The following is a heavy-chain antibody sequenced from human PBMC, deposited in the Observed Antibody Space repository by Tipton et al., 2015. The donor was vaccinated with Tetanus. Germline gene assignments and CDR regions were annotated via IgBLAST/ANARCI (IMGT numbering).Heavy chain of an antibody. D-gene: IGHD1-1*01. J-gene: IGHJ6*02. V-gene: IGHV3-11*01. Sequence: LSLTCEASGFKFSDYYMSWIRQASGRGLEWISYISNSGSTIYNADSVKGRFTISRDNAKNSLHLQLNGLRPEDTAIYYCARGGNYNYQYVFNVWGQGTPVTVSS. CDR2: ISNSGSTI. CDR1: GFKFSDYY. CDR3: ARGGNYNYQYVFNV.